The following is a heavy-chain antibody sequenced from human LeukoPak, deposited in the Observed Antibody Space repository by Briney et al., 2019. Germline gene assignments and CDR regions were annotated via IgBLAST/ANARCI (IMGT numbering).Heavy chain of an antibody. D-gene: IGHD2-15*01. CDR2: ISGSGGDT. V-gene: IGHV3-23*01. Sequence: GGSLRLSCTASGFTFSNYAMNWVRQAPGRGLEWASTISGSGGDTYYADSVKGRFTISRDNSENTLFLLMNSLRAEDTAVYYCAQYCSGGGCWSYYYYGMDVWGQGTTVTVSS. CDR1: GFTFSNYA. CDR3: AQYCSGGGCWSYYYYGMDV. J-gene: IGHJ6*02.